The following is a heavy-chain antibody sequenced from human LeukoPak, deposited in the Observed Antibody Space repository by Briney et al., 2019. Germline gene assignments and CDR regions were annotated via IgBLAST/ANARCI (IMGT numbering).Heavy chain of an antibody. D-gene: IGHD3-16*01. CDR2: IYYSGST. CDR3: ARDYLGSYYYMDV. Sequence: SETLSLTCTVSGGSISSSFWSWIRQPPGKGLEWIGYIYYSGSTNYNPSLKSRVTISVETSKNQFSLKLSSVTAADTAVYYCARDYLGSYYYMDVWGKGTTVIVSS. CDR1: GGSISSSF. V-gene: IGHV4-59*01. J-gene: IGHJ6*03.